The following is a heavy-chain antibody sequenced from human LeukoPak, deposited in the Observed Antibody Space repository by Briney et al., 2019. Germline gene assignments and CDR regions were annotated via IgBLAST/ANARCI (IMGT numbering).Heavy chain of an antibody. CDR2: ISSSGSTI. J-gene: IGHJ4*02. CDR1: GFTFSSYE. CDR3: ARGGAADSSGYFDY. Sequence: GGSLRLSCAASGFTFSSYEMNWVRQAPGKGLEWVSYISSSGSTIYYADSVKGRFTISRDNARNSLYLQMNSLRAEDTAVCYCARGGAADSSGYFDYWGQGTLVTVSS. V-gene: IGHV3-48*03. D-gene: IGHD3-22*01.